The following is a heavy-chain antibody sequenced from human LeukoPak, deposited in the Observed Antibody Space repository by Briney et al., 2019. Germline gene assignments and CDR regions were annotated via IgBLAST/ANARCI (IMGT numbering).Heavy chain of an antibody. J-gene: IGHJ4*02. D-gene: IGHD3-10*01. CDR2: IKQDGSAK. V-gene: IGHV3-7*01. CDR1: GFIFSDYY. CDR3: ARDLWPKDY. Sequence: GGSLRLSCAASGFIFSDYYMSWVRQAPGKGLEWVANIKQDGSAKYYVDSVKGRFTISRDNAKKSLHLQMNSLRVEDTAIYYCARDLWPKDYWGQGTLVTVSS.